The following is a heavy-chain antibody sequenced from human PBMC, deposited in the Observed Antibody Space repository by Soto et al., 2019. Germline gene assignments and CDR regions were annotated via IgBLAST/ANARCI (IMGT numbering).Heavy chain of an antibody. Sequence: EMQLVESGGDLVKPGGSLRLSCAGAGFSFFSYTMTWVRQAPGKGLEWVSSISSDNKYIYYADSVKGRFTISSYNAKRSLFLHMNSLRADDTAVYYCTRAPRSITGTPTDGAQNDYWGQGALVTVSS. CDR1: GFSFFSYT. V-gene: IGHV3-21*01. CDR2: ISSDNKYI. J-gene: IGHJ4*02. D-gene: IGHD1-20*01. CDR3: TRAPRSITGTPTDGAQNDY.